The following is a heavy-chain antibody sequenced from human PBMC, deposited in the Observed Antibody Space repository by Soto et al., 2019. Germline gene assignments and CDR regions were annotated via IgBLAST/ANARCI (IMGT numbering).Heavy chain of an antibody. D-gene: IGHD2-15*01. J-gene: IGHJ6*02. CDR3: AKAPNLVRVAAATGGMDV. CDR2: INPNSGGT. V-gene: IGHV1-2*02. Sequence: ASVKVSCKASGYTFTDYYTHWVRQAPGQGLEGMGWINPNSGGTNYAQKFQGRVTMTRVTSISTAYMELSSLRSDDTALYYCAKAPNLVRVAAATGGMDVWGQGTTVTVSS. CDR1: GYTFTDYY.